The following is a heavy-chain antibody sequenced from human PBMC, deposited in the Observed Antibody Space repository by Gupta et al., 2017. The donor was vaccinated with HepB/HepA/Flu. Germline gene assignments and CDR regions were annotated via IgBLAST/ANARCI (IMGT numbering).Heavy chain of an antibody. J-gene: IGHJ4*02. V-gene: IGHV3-23*01. CDR1: GFTFDNYA. Sequence: EVQLLESGGGLVQPGGSLRLSCAASGFTFDNYAMTWVRQAPGKGLEWVSAISGSGANMYYADSVKGRFTIFRDNSNNMRYVQMNGLRAEDTAVYYCEKAGCSGGTCYRPPDSWGQGTLVTVSS. CDR2: ISGSGANM. CDR3: EKAGCSGGTCYRPPDS. D-gene: IGHD2-15*01.